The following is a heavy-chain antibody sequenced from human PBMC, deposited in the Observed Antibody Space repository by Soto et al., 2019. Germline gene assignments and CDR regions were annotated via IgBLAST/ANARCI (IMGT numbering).Heavy chain of an antibody. Sequence: ASVKVSCKASGYTFTSYGISWVRQAPGQGLEWMGWISAYNGNTNYAQKLQGRVTMTTDTSTSTAYMELRSLRSDDTAVYYCARAKGGYYDSSGRTWYFDYWGQGSLVTVSS. V-gene: IGHV1-18*04. D-gene: IGHD3-22*01. J-gene: IGHJ4*02. CDR2: ISAYNGNT. CDR1: GYTFTSYG. CDR3: ARAKGGYYDSSGRTWYFDY.